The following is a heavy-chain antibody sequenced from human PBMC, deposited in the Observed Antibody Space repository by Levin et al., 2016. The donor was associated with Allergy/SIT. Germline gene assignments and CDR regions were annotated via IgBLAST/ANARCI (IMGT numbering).Heavy chain of an antibody. CDR3: AREDMTTFGEVVANYYFYGLDV. J-gene: IGHJ6*02. CDR2: MSVNVSP. CDR1: GASITDYF. Sequence: SETLSLTCTVSGASITDYFWNWIRQPAGKGLEWIGHMSVNVSPFYNPSLKSRVSMSLDTSKNQFSLKLNSVTAADTAVYYCAREDMTTFGEVVANYYFYGLDVWGQGTTVTVSS. V-gene: IGHV4-4*07. D-gene: IGHD3-16*01.